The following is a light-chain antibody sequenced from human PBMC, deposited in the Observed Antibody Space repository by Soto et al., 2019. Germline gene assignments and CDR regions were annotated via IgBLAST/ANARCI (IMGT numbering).Light chain of an antibody. J-gene: IGKJ1*01. CDR2: GVS. V-gene: IGKV3-20*01. Sequence: EIVLTQSPATLSLSPGETATLSCRASQSVRSHLAWFQQKPGQAPRLLMYGVSTRATGMPARFSGSGSGTEFTLTISRLEPEDFAVYYCQQYGSSPPWTFGQGTKVEIK. CDR3: QQYGSSPPWT. CDR1: QSVRSH.